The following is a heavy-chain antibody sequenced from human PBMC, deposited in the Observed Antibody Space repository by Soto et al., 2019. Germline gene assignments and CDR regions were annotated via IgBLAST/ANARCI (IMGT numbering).Heavy chain of an antibody. V-gene: IGHV1-69*13. J-gene: IGHJ4*02. CDR2: IIPIFGTA. D-gene: IGHD3-10*01. Sequence: SVKVSCKASGGTFSSYAISWVRQAPGQGLEWMGGIIPIFGTANYAQKFQGRVTITADESTSTAYMELSSLRSEDTAVYYCAEVRGFGELHLDYWGQGTLVTVSS. CDR3: AEVRGFGELHLDY. CDR1: GGTFSSYA.